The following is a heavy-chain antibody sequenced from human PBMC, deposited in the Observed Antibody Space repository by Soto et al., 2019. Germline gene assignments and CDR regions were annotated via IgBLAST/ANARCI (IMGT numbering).Heavy chain of an antibody. Sequence: EVKLVESGGALVQPGGSLRLSCTASGFDFSGSEMNWFRQAAGKGLEWVAYITCSGGVTFHADSVKGRFSISRDNAKNSLFLDMSDLTADDTGVYYCAKVAPFILGSPFWGQGTLVTVSS. CDR2: ITCSGGVT. D-gene: IGHD2-21*01. J-gene: IGHJ4*02. V-gene: IGHV3-48*03. CDR1: GFDFSGSE. CDR3: AKVAPFILGSPF.